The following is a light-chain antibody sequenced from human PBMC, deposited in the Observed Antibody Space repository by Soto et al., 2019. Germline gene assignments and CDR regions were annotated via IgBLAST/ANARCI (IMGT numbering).Light chain of an antibody. CDR2: WAS. V-gene: IGKV4-1*01. CDR3: QQYYSTPWT. J-gene: IGKJ1*01. Sequence: DIVMTQSPDSLAVSLGERATINCKSSQSVLYSSNNKNYLAWYQQKPGQPPKLLIYWASTRESVVPDRFSGSGSGTDFTLTISSLQAEDVAVYYGQQYYSTPWTFGQGTKVESK. CDR1: QSVLYSSNNKNY.